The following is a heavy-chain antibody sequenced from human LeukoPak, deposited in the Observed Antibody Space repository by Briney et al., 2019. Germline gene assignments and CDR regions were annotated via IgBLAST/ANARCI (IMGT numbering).Heavy chain of an antibody. CDR3: ARPHREGYNTGMGY. CDR2: ISNDGGNK. V-gene: IGHV3-30*03. D-gene: IGHD5-24*01. CDR1: GFTFSSYG. J-gene: IGHJ4*02. Sequence: GRSLRLSCAASGFTFSSYGMHWVRQAPGKGLEWAAVISNDGGNKYYADSVKGRFTISRDNSKNTLYLQMNSLRAEDTAVYYCARPHREGYNTGMGYWGQGTLVTVSS.